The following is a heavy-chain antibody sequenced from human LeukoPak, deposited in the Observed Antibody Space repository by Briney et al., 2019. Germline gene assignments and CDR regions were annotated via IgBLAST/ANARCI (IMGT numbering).Heavy chain of an antibody. D-gene: IGHD1-1*01. CDR1: GFTFSNYA. J-gene: IGHJ4*02. CDR3: ATENWSDY. Sequence: GGSLRLSCAASGFTFSNYAMSWVRQAPGKGLEWVSSVSGSGGKAYYADSVKGRFTVSRDNSKNTLYLQMNSLRAEDTAVYYCATENWSDYWGQGTLVTVSS. V-gene: IGHV3-23*01. CDR2: VSGSGGKA.